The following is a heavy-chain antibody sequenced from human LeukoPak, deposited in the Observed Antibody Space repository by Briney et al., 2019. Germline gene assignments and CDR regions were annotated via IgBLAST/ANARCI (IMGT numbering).Heavy chain of an antibody. D-gene: IGHD3-22*01. Sequence: SETLSLTCAVYGGSFSGYYWSWIRQPPGKGLEWIGEINHSGSTNYNPSLKSRVTISVDTSKNQFSLKLSSVTAADTAVYYCARVKSYHYETSDKDAFDIWGQGTMVTVSS. CDR1: GGSFSGYY. V-gene: IGHV4-34*01. J-gene: IGHJ3*02. CDR3: ARVKSYHYETSDKDAFDI. CDR2: INHSGST.